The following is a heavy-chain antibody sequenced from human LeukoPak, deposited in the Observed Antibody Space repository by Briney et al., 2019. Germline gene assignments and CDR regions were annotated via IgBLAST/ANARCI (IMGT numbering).Heavy chain of an antibody. CDR1: RFTFSSYW. D-gene: IGHD5-12*01. J-gene: IGHJ4*02. Sequence: GGSLRLSCAASRFTFSSYWMTWVRQAPGKGLEWVANIKQDGSEEYYVGSVKGRFTISRDNTKNSLYLQMNSLRAEDTAVYYCAREGGYGGVFDYWGQGTLVTVSS. V-gene: IGHV3-7*05. CDR3: AREGGYGGVFDY. CDR2: IKQDGSEE.